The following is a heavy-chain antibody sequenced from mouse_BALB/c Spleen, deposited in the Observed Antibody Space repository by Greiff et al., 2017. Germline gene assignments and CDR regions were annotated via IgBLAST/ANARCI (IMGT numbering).Heavy chain of an antibody. CDR1: GYTFTSYW. CDR3: ARDSSGYVRFAY. CDR2: INPSTGYT. Sequence: VQVVESGAELAKPGASVKMSCKASGYTFTSYWMHWVKQRPGQGLEWIGYINPSTGYTEYNQKFKDKATLTADKSSSTAYMQLSSLTSEDSAVYYCARDSSGYVRFAYWGQGTLVTVSA. V-gene: IGHV1-7*01. D-gene: IGHD3-2*01. J-gene: IGHJ3*01.